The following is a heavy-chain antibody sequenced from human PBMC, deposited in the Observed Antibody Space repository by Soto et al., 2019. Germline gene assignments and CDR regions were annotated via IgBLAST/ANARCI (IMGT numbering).Heavy chain of an antibody. Sequence: EVQLVESGGGLVKPGGSLRLSCAASGFTFSSYSMNWVRQAPGKGLEWVSAISSSSSYIYYADSVKGRFTISRDNAKNSLYLQINSLRSEETAVYYCARDTSYGDFYFDYWGQGTLVTVSS. J-gene: IGHJ4*02. V-gene: IGHV3-21*01. CDR3: ARDTSYGDFYFDY. CDR1: GFTFSSYS. D-gene: IGHD4-17*01. CDR2: ISSSSSYI.